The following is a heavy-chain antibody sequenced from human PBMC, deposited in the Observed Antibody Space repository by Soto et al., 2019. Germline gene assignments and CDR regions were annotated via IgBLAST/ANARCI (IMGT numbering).Heavy chain of an antibody. CDR1: GYTFTKYA. D-gene: IGHD3-9*01. J-gene: IGHJ6*02. CDR3: AREGAGLYYYYYGMDV. V-gene: IGHV1-18*01. Sequence: QVQLVQSGAEVKTPGASVKVSCKASGYTFTKYAISWMRQAPGQGLEWMGWISVYNGNTKYAENLQGRVTVTTDTSTTTVYMELRGLRSDDRAVYYCAREGAGLYYYYYGMDVWGQGTTVTVPS. CDR2: ISVYNGNT.